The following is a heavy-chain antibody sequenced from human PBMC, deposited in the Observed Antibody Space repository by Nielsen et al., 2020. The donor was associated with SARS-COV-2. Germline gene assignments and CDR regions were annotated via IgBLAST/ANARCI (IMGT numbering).Heavy chain of an antibody. J-gene: IGHJ6*02. CDR1: GFTFSSYA. Sequence: GESLKISCAASGFTFSSYAMHWVRQAPGKGLEWVAVISYDGSNKYYADSVKGRFTISRDNSKNTLYLQMNSLRAEDTAVYYCAREAVVVVAATRYYYYGMDVWGQGTTVTVSS. D-gene: IGHD2-15*01. CDR2: ISYDGSNK. V-gene: IGHV3-30-3*01. CDR3: AREAVVVVAATRYYYYGMDV.